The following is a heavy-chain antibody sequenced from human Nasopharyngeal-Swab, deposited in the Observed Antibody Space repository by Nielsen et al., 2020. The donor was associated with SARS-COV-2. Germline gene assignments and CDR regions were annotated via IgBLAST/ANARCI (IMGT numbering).Heavy chain of an antibody. V-gene: IGHV3-21*01. CDR3: ARARREQWLVRSRYMDV. J-gene: IGHJ6*03. D-gene: IGHD6-19*01. CDR2: ISSSSSYI. CDR1: GFTFSSYS. Sequence: GESLKISCAASGFTFSSYSMNWVRQAPGKGLEWVSSISSSSSYIYYADSVKGRFTISRDNAKNSLYLQMNSLRAEDTAVYYCARARREQWLVRSRYMDVWGKGTTVTVSS.